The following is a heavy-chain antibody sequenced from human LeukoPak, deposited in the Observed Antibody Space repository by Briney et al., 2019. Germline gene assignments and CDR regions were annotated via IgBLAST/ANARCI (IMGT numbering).Heavy chain of an antibody. CDR1: GFTFSTSA. J-gene: IGHJ5*02. CDR2: ISGSVGRT. D-gene: IGHD2-2*01. Sequence: GGSLRLSCAASGFTFSTSAMSWVRQAPGKGLEWVSGISGSVGRTYYADSVKGRFTISRDNSKNTLYLQMNSLRAEDTAVYYCAKDLGISKAVGYQLLWRESWFDPWGQGTLVTVSS. CDR3: AKDLGISKAVGYQLLWRESWFDP. V-gene: IGHV3-23*01.